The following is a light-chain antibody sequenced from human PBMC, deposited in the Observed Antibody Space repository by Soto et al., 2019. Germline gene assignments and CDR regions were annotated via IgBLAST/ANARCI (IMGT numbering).Light chain of an antibody. Sequence: EIVLTQSPATLSLSPGEGATLSCRASQRISTHLAWYQQRPGQAPRLLIYDASNRAPGIPARFNGSGSGTDFNLHSHSLAPEDFAVYYCQMRSDWPPWTFGQGTKVEI. CDR2: DAS. J-gene: IGKJ1*01. V-gene: IGKV3-11*01. CDR1: QRISTH. CDR3: QMRSDWPPWT.